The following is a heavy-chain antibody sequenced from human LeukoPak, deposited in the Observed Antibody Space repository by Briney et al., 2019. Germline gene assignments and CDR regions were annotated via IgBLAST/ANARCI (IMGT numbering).Heavy chain of an antibody. D-gene: IGHD1-1*01. V-gene: IGHV3-21*04. CDR1: GFTFSSYS. CDR2: ISSSSSYI. CDR3: AKDARKTGTTYFDY. J-gene: IGHJ4*02. Sequence: GGSLRLSCAASGFTFSSYSMNWVRQAPGKGLEWVSSISSSSSYIYYADSVKGRFTISRGNSKNTLYLQMNSLRAEDTAVYYCAKDARKTGTTYFDYWGQGTLVTVSS.